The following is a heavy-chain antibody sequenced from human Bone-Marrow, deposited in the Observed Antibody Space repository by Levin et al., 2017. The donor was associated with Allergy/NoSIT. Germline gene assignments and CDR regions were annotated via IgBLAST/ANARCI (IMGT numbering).Heavy chain of an antibody. Sequence: LSLTCAASGFTFSTSGIHWVRQAPGKELEWVAVVSYGGNTKFYADSVKGRFTISRDNSRNTLYLQMDSLRVEDTAVYYCAKEPSEYTSDWFFDYWGQGTLVTVSS. V-gene: IGHV3-30*18. CDR1: GFTFSTSG. J-gene: IGHJ4*02. CDR3: AKEPSEYTSDWFFDY. CDR2: VSYGGNTK. D-gene: IGHD6-19*01.